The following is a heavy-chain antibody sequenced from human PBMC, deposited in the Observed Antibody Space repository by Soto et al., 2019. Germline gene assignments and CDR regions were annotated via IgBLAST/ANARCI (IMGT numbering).Heavy chain of an antibody. V-gene: IGHV1-46*01. CDR1: GYTFTSYY. CDR3: ARDRVVVAAIRGYYYDSSGYPPPNWFDP. J-gene: IGHJ5*02. D-gene: IGHD3-22*01. CDR2: INPSGGST. Sequence: ASVKVSCKASGYTFTSYYMHWVRQAPGQGLEWMGIINPSGGSTSYAQKFQGGVTMTRDTSTSTVYMELSSLRSEDAAVYYCARDRVVVAAIRGYYYDSSGYPPPNWFDPWGQGTLVTVSS.